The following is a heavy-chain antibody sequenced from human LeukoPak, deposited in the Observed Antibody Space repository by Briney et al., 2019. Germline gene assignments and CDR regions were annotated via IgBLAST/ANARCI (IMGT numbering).Heavy chain of an antibody. V-gene: IGHV4-39*07. J-gene: IGHJ3*02. Sequence: SETLSLTCTVSGGSISSSSYYWGWIRQPPGKGLEWIGSIYYSGSTNYNPSLKSRVTISVDTSKTQFSLKLSSVTAADTAVYYCARGHDFGDYVDAFDIWGQGTMVTVSS. CDR1: GGSISSSSYY. CDR3: ARGHDFGDYVDAFDI. CDR2: IYYSGST. D-gene: IGHD4-17*01.